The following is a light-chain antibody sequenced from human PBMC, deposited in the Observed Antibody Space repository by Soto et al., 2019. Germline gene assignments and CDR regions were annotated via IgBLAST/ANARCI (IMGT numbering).Light chain of an antibody. CDR2: DVS. CDR3: SSYTTIRTYV. Sequence: QSVLTQPASVSGSPGQSIAISCTGTSSDVGAYNFVSWYQQYPGKAPKLILYDVSNRPSGVSSRFSGSKSGNTASLIIFGLQAEDEADYYCSSYTTIRTYVFGSGTQLTVL. J-gene: IGLJ7*01. CDR1: SSDVGAYNF. V-gene: IGLV2-14*03.